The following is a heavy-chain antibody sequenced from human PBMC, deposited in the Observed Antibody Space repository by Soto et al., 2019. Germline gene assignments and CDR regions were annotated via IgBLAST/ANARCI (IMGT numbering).Heavy chain of an antibody. Sequence: GGSLRLSCAASGFTFSSYAMSWVRQAPGKGLEWVSAISGSGGSTYYADSVKGRFTISRDNSKNTLYLQMNSLRAEDTAVYYCAKGGFDYGDYVGGDAFDIWGQGTMVTVSS. CDR3: AKGGFDYGDYVGGDAFDI. J-gene: IGHJ3*02. CDR2: ISGSGGST. CDR1: GFTFSSYA. D-gene: IGHD4-17*01. V-gene: IGHV3-23*01.